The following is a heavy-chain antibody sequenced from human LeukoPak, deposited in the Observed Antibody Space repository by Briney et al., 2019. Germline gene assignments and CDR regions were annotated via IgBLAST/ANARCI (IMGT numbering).Heavy chain of an antibody. CDR3: ARYPPFLYYDSSGYYYGAFDI. J-gene: IGHJ3*02. V-gene: IGHV4-59*01. D-gene: IGHD3-22*01. CDR2: IYYSGST. Sequence: SETLSLTCTVSGGSISSYYWSWIRQPPGKGLEWSGYIYYSGSTNYNPSLKSRVTISVDTSKDQFSLKLSSVTAADTAVYYCARYPPFLYYDSSGYYYGAFDIWGQGTMVTVSS. CDR1: GGSISSYY.